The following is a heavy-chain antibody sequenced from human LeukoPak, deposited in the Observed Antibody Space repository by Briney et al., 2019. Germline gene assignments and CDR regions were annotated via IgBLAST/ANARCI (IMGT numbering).Heavy chain of an antibody. CDR1: GFVFRDYA. Sequence: GRSLRLSCEASGFVFRDYAMHWVRQAPGKGLDWVAIISYNGDNKFYADSVKGRFTISRDNSKNTVYVQMNSLRIEDTAMYYCATGRTFGYTSSPAAWGQGTLVTVSS. CDR2: ISYNGDNK. D-gene: IGHD3-10*01. J-gene: IGHJ5*02. V-gene: IGHV3-30-3*01. CDR3: ATGRTFGYTSSPAA.